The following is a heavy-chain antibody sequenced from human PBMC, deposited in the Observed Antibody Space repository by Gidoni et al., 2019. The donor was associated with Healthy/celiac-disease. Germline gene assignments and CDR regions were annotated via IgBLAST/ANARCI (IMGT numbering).Heavy chain of an antibody. V-gene: IGHV4-59*01. J-gene: IGHJ6*02. Sequence: QVQLQESGPGLVKPSETLSLTCTVSGGSISSYYWSWIRQPPGKGLEWIGYIYYSGSTNYNPSLKSRVTISVDTSKNQFSLKLSSVTAADTAVYYCARGGCSSTSCWLDYYYYYGMDVWGQGTTVTVSS. CDR3: ARGGCSSTSCWLDYYYYYGMDV. D-gene: IGHD2-2*01. CDR1: GGSISSYY. CDR2: IYYSGST.